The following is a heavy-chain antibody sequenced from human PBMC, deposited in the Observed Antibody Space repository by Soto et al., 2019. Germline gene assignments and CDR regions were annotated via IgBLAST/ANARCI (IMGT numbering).Heavy chain of an antibody. CDR3: AKNRAKGIDFYGKESDV. CDR1: GFTFSNHG. CDR2: ISYDGSHK. V-gene: IGHV3-30*18. Sequence: QVQLVESGGGVVQPGRSLRLSCAASGFTFSNHGMHWVRQAPGKGLEWVADISYDGSHKYYADSVKGRVTISRDNTKNTLYLQMSSLRAEDTAVYYCAKNRAKGIDFYGKESDVWGQGTTVTVS. J-gene: IGHJ6*02. D-gene: IGHD3-10*01.